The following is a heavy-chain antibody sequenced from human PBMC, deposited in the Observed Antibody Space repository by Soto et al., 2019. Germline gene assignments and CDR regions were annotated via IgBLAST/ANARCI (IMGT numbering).Heavy chain of an antibody. CDR3: ARDLHVLLWFGELYSGYYYYYGMDV. Sequence: PGASLRLSCTASGFTFSSYWMHWVRQAPGKGLVWVSHINSDGSSTSYADSVKGRFTISRDNAKNTLYLQMNSLRAEDTAVYYCARDLHVLLWFGELYSGYYYYYGMDVWGQGTTVTAP. CDR2: INSDGSST. J-gene: IGHJ6*02. CDR1: GFTFSSYW. V-gene: IGHV3-74*01. D-gene: IGHD3-10*01.